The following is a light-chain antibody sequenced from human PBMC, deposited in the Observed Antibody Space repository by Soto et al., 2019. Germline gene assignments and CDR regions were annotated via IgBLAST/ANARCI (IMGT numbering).Light chain of an antibody. CDR2: EVS. V-gene: IGLV2-14*01. Sequence: QSVLTQPASVSGSPGQSITISCTGTSSDIGNYDFVSWYQQVPGAAPKAMIYEVSSRPSGVSNRFSDSKSGNTASLTISGLQAEDEAYYYCSSYTTSTSFILFGGGTNVTVL. CDR1: SSDIGNYDF. J-gene: IGLJ2*01. CDR3: SSYTTSTSFIL.